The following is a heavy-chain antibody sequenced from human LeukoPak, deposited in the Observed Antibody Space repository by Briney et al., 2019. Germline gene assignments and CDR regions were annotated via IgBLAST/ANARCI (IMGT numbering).Heavy chain of an antibody. CDR2: VTSSSSTI. V-gene: IGHV3-48*02. CDR3: ARGTSPFDP. Sequence: GGSLRLSCVASGFTFSSYNMNWVRQAPGKGPEWISYVTSSSSTIYYADSVKGRFTISRDNAKNSLYLQMNSLRDEDTALYYCARGTSPFDPWGRGTLVTVSS. CDR1: GFTFSSYN. J-gene: IGHJ5*02.